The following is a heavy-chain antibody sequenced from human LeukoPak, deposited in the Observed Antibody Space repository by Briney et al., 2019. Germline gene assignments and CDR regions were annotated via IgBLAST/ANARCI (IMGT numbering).Heavy chain of an antibody. CDR1: GFTFSGSA. Sequence: GGSLRLSCVASGFTFSGSAMHWVRQASGKGLEWVGRIRSKANSYATAYAASVKGRFTISRDDSKNTAYLQMNSLKTEDTAVYYCTRIAGGRNFDYWGQGTLVTVSS. D-gene: IGHD3-16*01. CDR2: IRSKANSYAT. CDR3: TRIAGGRNFDY. V-gene: IGHV3-73*01. J-gene: IGHJ4*02.